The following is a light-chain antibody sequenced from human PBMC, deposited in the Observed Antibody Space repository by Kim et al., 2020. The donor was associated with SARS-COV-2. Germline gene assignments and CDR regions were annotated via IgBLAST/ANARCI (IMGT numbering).Light chain of an antibody. CDR1: QSVSSY. V-gene: IGKV3-11*01. CDR3: QQRTNWPLT. CDR2: DAS. Sequence: EIVLTQSPATLSLSPGERATLSCRASQSVSSYLVWYQQKPGQAPRLLIHDASNRASGIPARFSGSGSGTDFTLTISSLEPEDFAVYYCQQRTNWPLTFGGGTKLEI. J-gene: IGKJ4*01.